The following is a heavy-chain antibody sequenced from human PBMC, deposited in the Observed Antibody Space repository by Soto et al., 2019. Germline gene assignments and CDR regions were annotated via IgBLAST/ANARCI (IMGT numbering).Heavy chain of an antibody. CDR3: STRAYDTNGYYRFDP. V-gene: IGHV4-34*01. CDR1: GGSFSGHS. Sequence: SETLSLTCAVYGGSFSGHSWTRNRQSPGKGLEWIGDINHSGRVNYSPSLKSRVTISLDTSKNQFSLTLSAVTAADTAMYYCSTRAYDTNGYYRFDPWGQGTLVTVSS. D-gene: IGHD3-22*01. J-gene: IGHJ5*01. CDR2: INHSGRV.